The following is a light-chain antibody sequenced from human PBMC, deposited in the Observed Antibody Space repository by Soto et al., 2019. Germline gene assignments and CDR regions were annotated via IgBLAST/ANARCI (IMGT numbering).Light chain of an antibody. CDR2: DAS. CDR1: QNIRNW. Sequence: DIHMTHSPSTRSASLGDSFTITFLASQNIRNWLAWYQQKPGKAPNPLIYDASSLKSGVPARFSGSGSGTEFTLTISSLQPDDFAVYYCQQYNNWPRTFGQGTKVDI. V-gene: IGKV1-5*01. J-gene: IGKJ1*01. CDR3: QQYNNWPRT.